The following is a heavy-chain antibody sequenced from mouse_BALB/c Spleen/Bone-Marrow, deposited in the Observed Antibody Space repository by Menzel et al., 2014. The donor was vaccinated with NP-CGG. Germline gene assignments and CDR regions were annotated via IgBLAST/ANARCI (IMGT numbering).Heavy chain of an antibody. Sequence: VKVVASGPGLVSPSQRLSIPCTVSGFSLTSYGVSWVRQSPGKGLEWLGVIWGDGSTNYHSALISRLSISKDNSKSQLFLKLNSLQTDDTATYYCAKGEYAKRYYAMDYWGQGTSVTVSS. J-gene: IGHJ4*01. CDR2: IWGDGST. V-gene: IGHV2-3*01. CDR3: AKGEYAKRYYAMDY. CDR1: GFSLTSYG. D-gene: IGHD2-10*02.